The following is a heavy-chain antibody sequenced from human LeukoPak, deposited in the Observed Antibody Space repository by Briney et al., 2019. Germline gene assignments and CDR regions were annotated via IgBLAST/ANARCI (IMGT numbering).Heavy chain of an antibody. CDR1: GYTFTSYG. V-gene: IGHV1-18*01. CDR3: ARVSGYCSGGSCYFYYYYYGMDV. CDR2: ISAYNGNT. Sequence: ASVKVSCKASGYTFTSYGISWVRQAPGQGLEWMGWISAYNGNTNYAQKLQGRVTMTTDTSTSTAYMELRSLRSDDTAVYYCARVSGYCSGGSCYFYYYYYGMDVWSQGTTVTVSS. J-gene: IGHJ6*02. D-gene: IGHD2-15*01.